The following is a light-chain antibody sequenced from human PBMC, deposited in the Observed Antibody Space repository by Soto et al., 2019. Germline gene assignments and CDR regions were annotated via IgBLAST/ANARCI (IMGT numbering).Light chain of an antibody. CDR2: GAS. Sequence: EIVLTQSPGTLSLSPGERATLSCRASQSVSSSYLAWYQQKPGQAPRLLIYGASSRATGIPDRFSGSGSGTDLTLTMNRLEPEDFAVYYCQQYGSSPWTFGQGTKVEIK. J-gene: IGKJ1*01. CDR1: QSVSSSY. CDR3: QQYGSSPWT. V-gene: IGKV3-20*01.